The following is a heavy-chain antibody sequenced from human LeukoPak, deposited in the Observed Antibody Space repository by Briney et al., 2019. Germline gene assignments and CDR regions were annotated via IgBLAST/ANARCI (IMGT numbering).Heavy chain of an antibody. CDR1: GFTFSTYA. CDR2: ISGSGGST. D-gene: IGHD3-3*01. J-gene: IGHJ4*02. V-gene: IGHV3-23*01. Sequence: GGSLRLSCAGSGFTFSTYAMSWVRQAPGKGLEWVSAISGSGGSTYYADSVKGRFTISRDNSKNTLYLQMNSLRAEDTAVYYCAKAPDFWSGYYLDYWGQGTLVTVSS. CDR3: AKAPDFWSGYYLDY.